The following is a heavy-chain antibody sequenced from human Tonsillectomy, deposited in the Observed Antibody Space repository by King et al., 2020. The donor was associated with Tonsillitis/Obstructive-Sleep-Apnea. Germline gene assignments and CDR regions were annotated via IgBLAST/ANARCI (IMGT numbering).Heavy chain of an antibody. CDR2: IYYNGDT. J-gene: IGHJ6*03. D-gene: IGHD3-9*01. CDR3: ARHAPDMDNYSYYMDV. Sequence: QLQESGPGLVKPSETLSLSCTVSGGSISSSRYYWGWIRQPPGQGLEWIGTIYYNGDTYYNPSLKSRVTVSIDTSENQFSLKLTSVTAADTPVYYCARHAPDMDNYSYYMDVWGKGTTVTVSS. V-gene: IGHV4-39*01. CDR1: GGSISSSRYY.